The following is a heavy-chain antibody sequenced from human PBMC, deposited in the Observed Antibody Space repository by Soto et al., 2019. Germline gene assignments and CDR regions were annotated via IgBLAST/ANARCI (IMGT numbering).Heavy chain of an antibody. D-gene: IGHD2-15*01. CDR2: IYYSGST. J-gene: IGHJ6*02. Sequence: SETRSLTCTVSGGYISSGDDYWSWIRQPPGKGLEWIGYIYYSGSTYYNPSLKSRVTISVDTSKNQFSLKLSSVTAADTAVYYCAREAKVVVAATYYYYGMDVWGQGTTVTVSS. CDR1: GGYISSGDDY. V-gene: IGHV4-30-4*01. CDR3: AREAKVVVAATYYYYGMDV.